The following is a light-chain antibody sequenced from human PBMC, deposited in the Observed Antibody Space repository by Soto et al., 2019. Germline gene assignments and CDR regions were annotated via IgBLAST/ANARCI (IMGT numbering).Light chain of an antibody. J-gene: IGLJ3*02. Sequence: QSVLTQPPSVSEAPRQRVTISCSGSSSNIGNNVVNWYQQLPGKAPKLLIYYDDLLPSGVSDRFSGSKSGTSASLAISGLQSEDEADYYSAAWDDSLNGWVFGGGTKLTVL. CDR2: YDD. CDR3: AAWDDSLNGWV. CDR1: SSNIGNNV. V-gene: IGLV1-36*01.